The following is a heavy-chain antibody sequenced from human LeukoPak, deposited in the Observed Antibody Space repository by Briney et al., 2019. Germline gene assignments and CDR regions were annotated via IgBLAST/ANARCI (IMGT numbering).Heavy chain of an antibody. CDR3: ATVPSSGWYGRAEYYFDY. CDR2: VIPIFGTA. CDR1: GGTFSSYA. J-gene: IGHJ4*02. Sequence: ASVKVSCKASGGTFSSYAISWVRQAPGQGLEWMGGVIPIFGTANYAQKFQGRVTMTEDTSTDTAYMELSSLRSEDTAVYYCATVPSSGWYGRAEYYFDYWGQGTLVTVSS. D-gene: IGHD6-19*01. V-gene: IGHV1-69*06.